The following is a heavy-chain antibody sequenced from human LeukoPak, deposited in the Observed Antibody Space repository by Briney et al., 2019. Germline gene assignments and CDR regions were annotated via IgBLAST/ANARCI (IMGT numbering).Heavy chain of an antibody. CDR2: ISWNSGSI. Sequence: GRSLRLSCAASGFTFDDYAMHWVRQAPGKGLEWVSGISWNSGSIGYADSVKGRFTISRDNAKNSLYLQMNSLRAEDTALYYCAKDGYNWYFDLWGRGTLVTVSS. CDR1: GFTFDDYA. CDR3: AKDGYNWYFDL. D-gene: IGHD5-24*01. V-gene: IGHV3-9*01. J-gene: IGHJ2*01.